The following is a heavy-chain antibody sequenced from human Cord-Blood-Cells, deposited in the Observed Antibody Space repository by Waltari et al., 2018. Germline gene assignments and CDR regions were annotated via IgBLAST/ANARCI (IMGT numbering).Heavy chain of an antibody. CDR2: IYYSGST. CDR1: GGSISSSSYY. J-gene: IGHJ4*02. D-gene: IGHD2-15*01. CDR3: ARGGDCSGGSCYSSFDY. V-gene: IGHV4-39*07. Sequence: QLQLQESGPGLVKPSETLSLTCTVSGGSISSSSYYWGWIRQPPGKGLEWIGSIYYSGSTYYTPSLKSRVTISVDTSKNQFSLKLSSVTAADTAVYYCARGGDCSGGSCYSSFDYWGQGTLVTVSS.